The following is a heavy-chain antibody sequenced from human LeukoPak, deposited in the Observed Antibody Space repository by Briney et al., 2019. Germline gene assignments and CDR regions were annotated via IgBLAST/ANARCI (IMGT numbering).Heavy chain of an antibody. CDR2: MSSDGINT. V-gene: IGHV3-30*18. J-gene: IGHJ4*02. CDR3: AKDRSDSGRAFEY. D-gene: IGHD1-26*01. Sequence: PGGSLRLPCATSGFTFRTTGVHWVRQGPGKGLEWVALMSSDGINTYYADSVKGRFTVSRDSSRDTLYLQMNSVRPDDTAVYYCAKDRSDSGRAFEYWGRGTLVTVSS. CDR1: GFTFRTTG.